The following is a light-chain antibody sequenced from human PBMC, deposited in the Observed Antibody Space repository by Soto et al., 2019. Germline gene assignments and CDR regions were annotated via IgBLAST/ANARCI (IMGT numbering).Light chain of an antibody. CDR3: SSYTTSTTGV. CDR2: DVS. Sequence: QSALTQPASVSGSPGQSITIYCTGTSSDVGAYNYVSWFQQHPGKAPRLIIYDVSNRPSGVSNRFSGSKSGNTASLTISGLQAEDEADYYCSSYTTSTTGVFGGGTKLTVL. CDR1: SSDVGAYNY. V-gene: IGLV2-14*01. J-gene: IGLJ3*02.